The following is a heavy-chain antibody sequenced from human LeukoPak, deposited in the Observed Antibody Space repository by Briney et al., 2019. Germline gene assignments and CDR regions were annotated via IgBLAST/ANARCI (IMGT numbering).Heavy chain of an antibody. CDR1: GFTFSSYG. V-gene: IGHV3-30*18. D-gene: IGHD6-13*01. CDR3: AKDQSIAAAVLDY. CDR2: ISYDGSNK. Sequence: GGSLRLSCAASGFTFSSYGMHWVRQAPGKGLEWVAVISYDGSNKYCADSVKGRFTISRDNSKNTLYLQMNSLRAEDTAVYYCAKDQSIAAAVLDYWGQGTLVTVSS. J-gene: IGHJ4*02.